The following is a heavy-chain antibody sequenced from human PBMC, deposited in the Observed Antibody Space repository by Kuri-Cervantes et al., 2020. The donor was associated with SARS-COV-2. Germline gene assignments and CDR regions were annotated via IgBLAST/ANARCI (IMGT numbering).Heavy chain of an antibody. CDR3: ARRSMDYYDSSGYYWFDP. V-gene: IGHV4-4*07. CDR2: IYTSGST. Sequence: SETLSLTCTVSGGSVSSYYWSWIRQPAGKGLEWIGRIYTSGSTYYNPSLKSRVTISVDASKNQFSLKLSSVTAADTAVYYCARRSMDYYDSSGYYWFDPWGQGTLVTVSS. J-gene: IGHJ5*02. D-gene: IGHD3-22*01. CDR1: GGSVSSYY.